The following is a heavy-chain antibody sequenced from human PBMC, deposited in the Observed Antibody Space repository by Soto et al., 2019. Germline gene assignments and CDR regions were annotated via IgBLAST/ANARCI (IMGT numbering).Heavy chain of an antibody. CDR3: AIGARRITMVRGVIPAGYYYYGMDV. CDR1: GGTFSSYA. V-gene: IGHV1-69*13. CDR2: IIPIFGTA. Sequence: GASVKVSCKASGGTFSSYAISWVRQAPGQGLEWMGGIIPIFGTANYAQKFQGRVTITADESTSTAYMELSSLRSEDTAVYYCAIGARRITMVRGVIPAGYYYYGMDVWGQGTTVTVSS. D-gene: IGHD3-10*01. J-gene: IGHJ6*02.